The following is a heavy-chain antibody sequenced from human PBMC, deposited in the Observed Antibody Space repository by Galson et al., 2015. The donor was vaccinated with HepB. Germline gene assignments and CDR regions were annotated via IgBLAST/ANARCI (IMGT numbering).Heavy chain of an antibody. CDR2: ISSSSSTI. Sequence: YLRLSCAASGFTFSSYSMNWVRQAPGKGLEWVSYISSSSSTIYYADSVKGRFTISRDNAKNSLYLQMNSLRAEDTAVYYCAGHWGRIAVAGTRYWGQGTLVTVSS. D-gene: IGHD6-19*01. J-gene: IGHJ4*02. CDR3: AGHWGRIAVAGTRY. CDR1: GFTFSSYS. V-gene: IGHV3-48*01.